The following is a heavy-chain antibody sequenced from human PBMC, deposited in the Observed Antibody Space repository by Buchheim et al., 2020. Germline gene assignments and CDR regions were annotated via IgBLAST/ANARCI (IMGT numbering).Heavy chain of an antibody. CDR3: AKDRSIVGATDWFDP. Sequence: EVQLLESGGGLVQPGGSLRLSCAASGFTFSSYAMSWVRQAPGKGLEWVSAISGSCGSTYYADSVKGRFPISRDKSKNTLYLQMNSLRAEDTAIYYCAKDRSIVGATDWFDPWGQGTL. V-gene: IGHV3-23*01. CDR1: GFTFSSYA. J-gene: IGHJ5*02. D-gene: IGHD1-26*01. CDR2: ISGSCGST.